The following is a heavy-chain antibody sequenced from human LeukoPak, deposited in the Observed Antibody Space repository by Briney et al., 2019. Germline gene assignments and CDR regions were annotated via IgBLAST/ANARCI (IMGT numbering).Heavy chain of an antibody. Sequence: ASVKVSCKASGGTFSSYTISWVRQAPGQGLEWMGRIIPILGIANYAQKFQGRVTITADKSTSTAYMELSSLRSEDTAVYYCAREGEVIPYYYGMDVWGQGTTVTVSS. CDR2: IIPILGIA. D-gene: IGHD3-16*02. J-gene: IGHJ6*02. CDR3: AREGEVIPYYYGMDV. V-gene: IGHV1-69*04. CDR1: GGTFSSYT.